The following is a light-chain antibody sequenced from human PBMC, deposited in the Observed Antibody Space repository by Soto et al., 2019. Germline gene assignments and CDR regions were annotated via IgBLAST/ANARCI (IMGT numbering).Light chain of an antibody. J-gene: IGKJ1*01. V-gene: IGKV4-1*01. CDR2: WAS. CDR1: QSVLSSSNNKNY. Sequence: DIVMTQSPDSLAVSLGARATINCRSSQSVLSSSNNKNYLAWYQQKPGQPPKLLIYWASTRASGVPDRFSGSGSGTDFTLTISSLQSEDVAVYYCQQYSTTRWTFGQGTKVEIK. CDR3: QQYSTTRWT.